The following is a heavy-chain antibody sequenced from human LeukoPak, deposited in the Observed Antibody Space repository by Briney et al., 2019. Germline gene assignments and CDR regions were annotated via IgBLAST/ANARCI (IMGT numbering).Heavy chain of an antibody. CDR2: IYYSGST. D-gene: IGHD2-2*01. CDR3: ASSTTRYYYYYMDV. CDR1: GGSISSSSYY. Sequence: SETLSLTCTVSGGSISSSSYYWGWIRQPPGKGLEWIGSIYYSGSTYYNPSLKSRVTISVDTSKNQFPLKLSSVTAADTAVYYCASSTTRYYYYYMDVWGKGTTVTASS. V-gene: IGHV4-39*01. J-gene: IGHJ6*03.